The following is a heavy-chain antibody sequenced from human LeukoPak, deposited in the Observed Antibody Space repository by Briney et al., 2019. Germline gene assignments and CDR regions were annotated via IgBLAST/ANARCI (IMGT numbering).Heavy chain of an antibody. Sequence: TSETLSLTCTVSGYSISSGYYWGWIRQPPGKGLEWIGSIYHSGSTHYNPSLKSRVTVSVDTSKNQFSLKLSSVTAADTAVYYCARETVSVDWFDPWGQGTLVTVSS. CDR2: IYHSGST. CDR3: ARETVSVDWFDP. J-gene: IGHJ5*02. CDR1: GYSISSGYY. V-gene: IGHV4-38-2*02. D-gene: IGHD4-11*01.